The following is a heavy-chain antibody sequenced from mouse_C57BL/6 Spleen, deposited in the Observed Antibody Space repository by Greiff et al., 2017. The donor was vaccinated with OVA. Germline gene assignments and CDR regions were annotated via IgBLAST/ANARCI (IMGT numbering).Heavy chain of an antibody. CDR1: GYTFTSYW. D-gene: IGHD1-1*01. CDR2: IDPNSGGT. J-gene: IGHJ1*03. CDR3: ARDYGSSLYWYFDV. Sequence: QVQLQQPGAELVKPGASVKLSCKASGYTFTSYWMHWVKQRPGRGLEWIGRIDPNSGGTKYNEKFKSKATLTVDKPSSTAYMQLSRLTSEDSAVYYGARDYGSSLYWYFDVWGTGTTVTVSS. V-gene: IGHV1-72*01.